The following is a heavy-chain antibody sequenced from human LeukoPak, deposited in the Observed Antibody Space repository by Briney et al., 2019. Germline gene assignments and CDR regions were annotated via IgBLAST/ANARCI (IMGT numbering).Heavy chain of an antibody. V-gene: IGHV1-18*01. CDR1: GYTFTSYG. D-gene: IGHD6-19*01. CDR3: ARVYSSGWYIDY. Sequence: ASVKVSFKASGYTFTSYGISWVRQAPGQGLEWMGWISAYNGNTNYAQKLQGRVTITTDTSTSTAYMEQRSLRSDDTAVDYCARVYSSGWYIDYWGQGTLVTVSS. J-gene: IGHJ4*02. CDR2: ISAYNGNT.